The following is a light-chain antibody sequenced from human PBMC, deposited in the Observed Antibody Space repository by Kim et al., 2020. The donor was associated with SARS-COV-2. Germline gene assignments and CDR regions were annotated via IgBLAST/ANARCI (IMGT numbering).Light chain of an antibody. V-gene: IGKV2-30*02. J-gene: IGKJ2*01. CDR2: QVS. CDR1: QSLVRSDGNTY. CDR3: MQGALGYT. Sequence: GQPASSAGGSSQSLVRSDGNTYMNWYQQRPGQSPKRMIYQVSKRDSGVPDRFSGSGSGTDCTLKISRVEAEDVGIYFCMQGALGYTFGQGTKLEIK.